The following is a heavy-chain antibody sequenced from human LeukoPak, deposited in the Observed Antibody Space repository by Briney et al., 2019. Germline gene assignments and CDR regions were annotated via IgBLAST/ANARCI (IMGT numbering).Heavy chain of an antibody. CDR3: ARGGEQLVQSWFDP. J-gene: IGHJ5*02. D-gene: IGHD6-6*01. CDR1: GGSISSHY. CDR2: IYYSGST. V-gene: IGHV4-59*11. Sequence: EPSETLSLTCTVSGGSISSHYWSWIRQPPGKGLEWIGYIYYSGSTNYNPSLKSRVTISVDTSKNQFSPKLSSVTAADTAVYYCARGGEQLVQSWFDPWGQGTLVTVSS.